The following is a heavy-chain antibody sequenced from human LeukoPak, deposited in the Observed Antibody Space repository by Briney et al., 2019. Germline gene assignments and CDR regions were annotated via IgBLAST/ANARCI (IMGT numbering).Heavy chain of an antibody. Sequence: GGSLRLSCATSGFTFSSYEMNWVRQAPGKGLEWVSYINYSGNTIYYADSVKGRFTISRDNAKNSLYLQMNSLRAEDTAVYYCAGDNIENGDLDYLDSWGQGTLVTVSS. D-gene: IGHD4-17*01. CDR3: AGDNIENGDLDYLDS. J-gene: IGHJ4*02. V-gene: IGHV3-48*03. CDR2: INYSGNTI. CDR1: GFTFSSYE.